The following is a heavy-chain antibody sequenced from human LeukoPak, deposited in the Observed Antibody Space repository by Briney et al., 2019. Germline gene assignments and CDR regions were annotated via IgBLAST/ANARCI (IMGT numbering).Heavy chain of an antibody. V-gene: IGHV1-2*02. Sequence: GASVKVSCKASGYTFTGYYMHWVRQAPGQGLEWVGWINPNSGGTNYAQKFQGRVTMTRDTSISTAYMERSRLRSDDTAVYYCARDYDKWPPDAFDIWGQGTMVTVSS. CDR3: ARDYDKWPPDAFDI. CDR1: GYTFTGYY. J-gene: IGHJ3*02. D-gene: IGHD3-22*01. CDR2: INPNSGGT.